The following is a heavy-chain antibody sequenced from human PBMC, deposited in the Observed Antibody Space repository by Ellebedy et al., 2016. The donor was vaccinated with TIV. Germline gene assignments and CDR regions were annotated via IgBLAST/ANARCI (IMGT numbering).Heavy chain of an antibody. J-gene: IGHJ3*01. CDR3: AREWSAFDL. CDR2: IKTDGSST. V-gene: IGHV3-74*01. CDR1: GFIFSNYW. D-gene: IGHD3-3*01. Sequence: PGGSLRLSCAASGFIFSNYWMHWVRQVPGKGPVWVSRIKTDGSSTTYADSVKGRFTISRDNAKSTLSLQMNSLRAEDTAVYYCAREWSAFDLWGQGTMVTVSS.